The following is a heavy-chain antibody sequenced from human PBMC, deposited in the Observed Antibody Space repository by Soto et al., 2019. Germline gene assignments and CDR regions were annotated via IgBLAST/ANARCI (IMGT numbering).Heavy chain of an antibody. Sequence: PSETLSLTCTVSGGSISSCYCTWIRQPPGKGLEWIGYNYYSGSTNYNPSLKSRVAISLDTSKNQFSLRLSSVTAADTAIYYCATTDYINTFVIWGPGTTVTVS. CDR2: NYYSGST. V-gene: IGHV4-59*08. J-gene: IGHJ3*02. D-gene: IGHD4-4*01. CDR1: GGSISSCY. CDR3: ATTDYINTFVI.